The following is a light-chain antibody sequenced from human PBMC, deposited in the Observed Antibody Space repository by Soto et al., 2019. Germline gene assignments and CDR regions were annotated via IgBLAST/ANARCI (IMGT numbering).Light chain of an antibody. CDR2: GTG. Sequence: EIVLTQSPGTLSLSPGQRATLSCRTRQSISRSYLAWYQHKRGQAPRLLMFGTGSRATGIPDRFSGTGSGTDFTLIINRLEPEDFEVYYCQQYSSTPHTFGQGTNLEIK. CDR3: QQYSSTPHT. J-gene: IGKJ2*01. CDR1: QSISRSY. V-gene: IGKV3-20*01.